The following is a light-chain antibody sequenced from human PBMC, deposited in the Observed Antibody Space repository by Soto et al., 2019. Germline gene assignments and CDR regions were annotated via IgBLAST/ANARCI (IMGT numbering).Light chain of an antibody. CDR1: SEHSSYA. CDR3: QTWGTGIHV. J-gene: IGLJ2*01. Sequence: QPVLTQSPSASASLGASVKLTCTLSSEHSSYAIAWHQQQPEKGPRYLMKLNSDGSHSKGDGIPDRFSGSSSGAERYLTISSLQSEDEADYYCQTWGTGIHVFGGGTKLTVL. CDR2: LNSDGSH. V-gene: IGLV4-69*02.